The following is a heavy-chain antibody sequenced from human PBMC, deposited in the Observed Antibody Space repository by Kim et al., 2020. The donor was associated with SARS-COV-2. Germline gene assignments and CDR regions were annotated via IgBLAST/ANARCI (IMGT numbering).Heavy chain of an antibody. J-gene: IGHJ6*02. CDR3: ANAGSGSYYMGYYYYGMDV. CDR1: GFTFSSYA. CDR2: ISGSGGST. D-gene: IGHD3-10*01. Sequence: GGSLRLSCAASGFTFSSYAMSWVRQAPGKGLEWVSAISGSGGSTYYADSVKSRFTISRDNSKNTLYLQMNSLRAEDTAVYYCANAGSGSYYMGYYYYGMDVWGQGTTVTVSS. V-gene: IGHV3-23*01.